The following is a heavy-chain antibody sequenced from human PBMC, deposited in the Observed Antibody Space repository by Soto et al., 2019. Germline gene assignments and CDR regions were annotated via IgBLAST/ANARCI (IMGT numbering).Heavy chain of an antibody. CDR2: IYYSGST. CDR1: GGSISSGGYY. D-gene: IGHD6-6*01. Sequence: LSLTCTVSGGSISSGGYYWSWIRQHPGKGLEWIGYIYYSGSTYYNPSLKSRVTISVGTSKNQFSLKLSSVTAADTAVYYCARAGYSSSSRRAFDIWGQGTMVTVSS. J-gene: IGHJ3*02. CDR3: ARAGYSSSSRRAFDI. V-gene: IGHV4-31*03.